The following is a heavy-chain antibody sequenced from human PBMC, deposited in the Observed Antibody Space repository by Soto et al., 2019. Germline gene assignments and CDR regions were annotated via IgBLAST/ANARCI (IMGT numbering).Heavy chain of an antibody. CDR3: ARERFLEWLSTLDWAFDAFDI. V-gene: IGHV3-48*01. CDR2: ISSSSSTI. CDR1: GFTFSSYS. D-gene: IGHD3-3*01. Sequence: GGSLRLSCAASGFTFSSYSMNWVRQAPGKGLEWVSYISSSSSTIYYADSVKGRFTISRDNAKNSLYLQMNSLRAEDTAVYYCARERFLEWLSTLDWAFDAFDIWGQGTMVTVSS. J-gene: IGHJ3*02.